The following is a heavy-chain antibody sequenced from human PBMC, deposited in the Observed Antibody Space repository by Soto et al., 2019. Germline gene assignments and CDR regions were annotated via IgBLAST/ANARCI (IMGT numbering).Heavy chain of an antibody. CDR3: ARPPVGITMRLVAFDI. J-gene: IGHJ3*02. CDR2: ISYDGSDK. CDR1: GFTFSSYA. V-gene: IGHV3-30-3*01. Sequence: QAKLVESGGGVVQPGRSLRLSCVGSGFTFSSYAMHWVRQAPGKGLEWVAVISYDGSDKYYADSVKGRFTISRDKSKNTLYLQMNSLRTEDTAVYYCARPPVGITMRLVAFDIWGQGTIVTVSS. D-gene: IGHD3-22*01.